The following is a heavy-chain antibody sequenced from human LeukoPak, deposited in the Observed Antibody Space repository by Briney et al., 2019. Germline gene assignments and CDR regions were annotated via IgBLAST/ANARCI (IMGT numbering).Heavy chain of an antibody. CDR2: ISSSGSTI. Sequence: PGGSLRLSCAASGFTFSSYEMNWVRQAPGKGLEWVSYISSSGSTIYYADSVKGRFTISRDNAKNSLYLRMNSLRAEDTAVYYCARPSNYYDSSGYYLDYWGQGTLVTVSS. V-gene: IGHV3-48*03. J-gene: IGHJ4*02. CDR1: GFTFSSYE. D-gene: IGHD3-22*01. CDR3: ARPSNYYDSSGYYLDY.